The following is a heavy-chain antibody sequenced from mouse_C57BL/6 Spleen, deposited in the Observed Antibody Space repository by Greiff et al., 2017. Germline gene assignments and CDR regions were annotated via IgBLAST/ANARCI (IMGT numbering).Heavy chain of an antibody. J-gene: IGHJ2*01. D-gene: IGHD2-2*01. CDR2: IDPSDSET. V-gene: IGHV1-52*01. CDR3: ARFYYCYDMGYFDY. Sequence: QVQLQQPGAELVRPGSSVKLSCKASGYTFTSYWMHWVKQRPIQGLEWIGNIDPSDSETHYNQKFKDKATLTVDKSSSTAYMQLSSLTSEDSAVYYCARFYYCYDMGYFDYWGQGTTLTVSS. CDR1: GYTFTSYW.